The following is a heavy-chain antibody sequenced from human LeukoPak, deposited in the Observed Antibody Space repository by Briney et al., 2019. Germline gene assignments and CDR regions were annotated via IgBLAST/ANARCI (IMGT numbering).Heavy chain of an antibody. CDR2: INHSGST. CDR1: GGSFSGYY. CDR3: ARGPPRITMIVVVPLDAFDT. J-gene: IGHJ3*02. D-gene: IGHD3-22*01. V-gene: IGHV4-34*01. Sequence: SEALSLTCAVYGGSFSGYYWSWIRQPPGKGLEWIGEINHSGSTNYNPSLKSRVTISVDTSKNQFSLKLSSVTAADTAVYYCARGPPRITMIVVVPLDAFDTWGQGTMVTVSS.